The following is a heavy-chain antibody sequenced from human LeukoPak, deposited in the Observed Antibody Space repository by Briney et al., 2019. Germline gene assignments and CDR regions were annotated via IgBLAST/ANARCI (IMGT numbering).Heavy chain of an antibody. CDR2: ISGSGGST. CDR3: AKEVGATTSGSYDAFDI. V-gene: IGHV3-23*01. D-gene: IGHD1-26*01. CDR1: GFSFSTYA. J-gene: IGHJ3*02. Sequence: PGGSLRLSCAASGFSFSTYAMNWVRQAPGKGLEWVSAISGSGGSTYYADSVKGRFTISRDNSKNTLYLQMNSLRAEDTAVYYCAKEVGATTSGSYDAFDIWGQGTMVTVSS.